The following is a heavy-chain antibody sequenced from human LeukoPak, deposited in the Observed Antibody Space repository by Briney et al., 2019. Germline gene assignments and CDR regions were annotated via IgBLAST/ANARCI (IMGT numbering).Heavy chain of an antibody. D-gene: IGHD3-22*01. CDR3: ARQGPHHYDSSGYYYHY. Sequence: PSETLSLTCAVYGGSFSGYYWSWIRQPPGKGLEWIGYIYYSGSTNYNPSLKSRVTISVDTSKNQFSLKLSSVTAADTAVYYCARQGPHHYDSSGYYYHYWGQGTLVTVSS. V-gene: IGHV4-59*01. J-gene: IGHJ4*02. CDR2: IYYSGST. CDR1: GGSFSGYY.